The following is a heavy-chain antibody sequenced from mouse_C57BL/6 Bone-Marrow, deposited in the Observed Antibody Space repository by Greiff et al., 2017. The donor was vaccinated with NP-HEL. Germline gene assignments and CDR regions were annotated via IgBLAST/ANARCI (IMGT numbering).Heavy chain of an antibody. D-gene: IGHD1-1*01. J-gene: IGHJ4*01. CDR2: IDPENGNT. CDR1: GFNIKNTY. V-gene: IGHV14-3*01. Sequence: EVQLQQSVAELVRPGASVKLSCTAPGFNIKNTYMQWVKQRPEQGLEWIGRIDPENGNTKYAPKFQGKATITADTSSNTAYLQLSSLTSEDTAIYYCARHPGAMWYWGQGTSVTVSS. CDR3: ARHPGAMWY.